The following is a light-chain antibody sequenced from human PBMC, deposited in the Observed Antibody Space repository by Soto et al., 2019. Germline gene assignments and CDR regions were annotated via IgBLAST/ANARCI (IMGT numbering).Light chain of an antibody. CDR2: GAS. V-gene: IGKV3-20*01. J-gene: IGKJ1*01. CDR1: QSVDSSF. Sequence: EIVLTQSPGSLSLSPGERATLSCRASQSVDSSFFAWYQQTPAQDPRLRIDGASNRATVIPDRFSGSGYGTDFTLTIRRLETEDFALYYCQQYVSSLTFGQGTKVQIK. CDR3: QQYVSSLT.